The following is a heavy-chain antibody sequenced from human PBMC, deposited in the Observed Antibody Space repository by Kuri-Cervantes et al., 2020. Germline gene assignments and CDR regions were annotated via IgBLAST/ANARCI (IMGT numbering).Heavy chain of an antibody. D-gene: IGHD1-1*01. Sequence: SETLSLTCAVSGGSISSGGSCWTWIRQSPGKGLEWIGYIHHSGSTYYNPSLKSRVTISVDRSKNQFSLKLSSVTAADTAVYYCARVSGTVYNWFDPWGQGTLVTVSS. CDR2: IHHSGST. V-gene: IGHV4-30-2*06. J-gene: IGHJ5*02. CDR3: ARVSGTVYNWFDP. CDR1: GGSISSGGSC.